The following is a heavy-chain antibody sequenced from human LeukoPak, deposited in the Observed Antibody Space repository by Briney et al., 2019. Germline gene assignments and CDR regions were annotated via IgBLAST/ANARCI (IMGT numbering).Heavy chain of an antibody. Sequence: PGRSLRLSCAASGFTFSRYGMHWVRQTPGKGLEWVAVISYDASNKYYADSVKGRFTISRDNAKNSLYLQMNSLRAEDTAVYYCARDYEYSSSWYSWDYWGQGTLVTVSS. CDR3: ARDYEYSSSWYSWDY. J-gene: IGHJ4*02. V-gene: IGHV3-30*03. CDR1: GFTFSRYG. CDR2: ISYDASNK. D-gene: IGHD6-13*01.